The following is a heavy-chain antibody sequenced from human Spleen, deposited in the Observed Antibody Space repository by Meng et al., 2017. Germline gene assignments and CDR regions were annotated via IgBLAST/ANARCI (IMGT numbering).Heavy chain of an antibody. CDR3: ARVPPRYYYDSVGAFDI. CDR2: IIPIFGTP. V-gene: IGHV1-69*18. CDR1: GGTFTSYA. J-gene: IGHJ3*02. D-gene: IGHD3-22*01. Sequence: QGQQVQSGAEVKKPGSSVKVSCKASGGTFTSYAISLVRQAPGQGLEWMGRIIPIFGTPNYAQKFQGRVTITADESTNTAYMELSSLRSEDTAVYYCARVPPRYYYDSVGAFDIWGQGTMVTVSS.